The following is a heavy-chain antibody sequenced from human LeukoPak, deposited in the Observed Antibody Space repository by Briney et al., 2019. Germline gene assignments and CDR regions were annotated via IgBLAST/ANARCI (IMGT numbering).Heavy chain of an antibody. J-gene: IGHJ4*02. Sequence: SETLSLTCTVSGYSISSGYYWGWIRQPPGKGLVWIGSIYHSGSTYYNPSLKSRVTISVDTSKNQFSLKLSSVTAADTAVYYCARQTRYFDYWGQGTLVTVSS. CDR2: IYHSGST. CDR3: ARQTRYFDY. CDR1: GYSISSGYY. V-gene: IGHV4-38-2*02.